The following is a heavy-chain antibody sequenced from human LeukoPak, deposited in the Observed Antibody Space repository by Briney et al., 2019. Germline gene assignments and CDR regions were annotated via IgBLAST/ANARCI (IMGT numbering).Heavy chain of an antibody. J-gene: IGHJ4*02. CDR2: IYYISNT. Sequence: SETLSLTCTVSGASVGSSGYYWSWIRQPPGGGLEWIGYIYYISNTNYNPSLKSRVTMSIDPSRNQFSLKVNSVTAADTAVYYCARTQSQSGSYRYYFGYWGQGTWSPSPQ. V-gene: IGHV4-61*08. CDR3: ARTQSQSGSYRYYFGY. D-gene: IGHD1-26*01. CDR1: GASVGSSGYY.